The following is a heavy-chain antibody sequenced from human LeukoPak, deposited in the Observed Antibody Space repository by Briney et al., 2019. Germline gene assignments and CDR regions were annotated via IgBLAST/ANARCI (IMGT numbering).Heavy chain of an antibody. Sequence: GGSLRLSCAASGFTFSSYEMNWVRQAPGKGLEWVSYIIGSGSTIYYADSVKGRFTISRDNAKNSLYLQMNSLRAEDTAVYYCAISRGRWEILDYWGQGALVSVSS. CDR2: IIGSGSTI. J-gene: IGHJ4*02. D-gene: IGHD1-26*01. CDR1: GFTFSSYE. CDR3: AISRGRWEILDY. V-gene: IGHV3-48*03.